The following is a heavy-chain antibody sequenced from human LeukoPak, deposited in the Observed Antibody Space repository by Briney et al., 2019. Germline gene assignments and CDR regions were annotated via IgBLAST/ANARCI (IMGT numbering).Heavy chain of an antibody. Sequence: PGGSLRLSCAASGLTFNTYSMNWVRQAPGKGLEWISFITSSSSHIYYADSVKGRFTISRDNAKSSLYLQMNSLRVEDTAVYYCARGSPYGDYAFDIWGQGTMVTVSS. CDR2: ITSSSSHI. D-gene: IGHD4-17*01. CDR3: ARGSPYGDYAFDI. J-gene: IGHJ3*02. CDR1: GLTFNTYS. V-gene: IGHV3-21*01.